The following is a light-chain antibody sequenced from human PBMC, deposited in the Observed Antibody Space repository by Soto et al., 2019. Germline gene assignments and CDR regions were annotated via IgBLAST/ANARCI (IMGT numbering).Light chain of an antibody. CDR3: QQYDTPFPT. CDR2: KAS. Sequence: DTQMTQSPSTLSASVGDRVTITCRASQSIRSWLAWYQQRPGRAPQTLIYKASTLKSGVPSRFSGGGSGTEFTLTISSLQPDDFATYYCQQYDTPFPTFGQGTKVEI. J-gene: IGKJ1*01. CDR1: QSIRSW. V-gene: IGKV1-5*03.